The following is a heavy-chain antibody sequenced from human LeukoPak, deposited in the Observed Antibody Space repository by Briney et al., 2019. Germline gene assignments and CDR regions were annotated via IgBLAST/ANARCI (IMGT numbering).Heavy chain of an antibody. CDR3: ARDRDPGGFDAFDI. CDR2: IYYSGST. V-gene: IGHV4-59*12. Sequence: SETLSLTCTVSGGSISSYYWSWIRQPPGKGLEWIGYIYYSGSTYYNPSLKSRVTISVDTSKNQFSLKLSSVTAADTAVYYCARDRDPGGFDAFDIWGQGTMVTVSS. D-gene: IGHD3-10*01. CDR1: GGSISSYY. J-gene: IGHJ3*02.